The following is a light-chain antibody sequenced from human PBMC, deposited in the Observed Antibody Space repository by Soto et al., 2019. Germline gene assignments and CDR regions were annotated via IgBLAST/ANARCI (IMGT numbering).Light chain of an antibody. J-gene: IGLJ1*01. CDR1: SSDVGSYNL. CDR3: CSYAGRVYV. Sequence: QAVVTQPASVSGSPGQSITISCTGTSSDVGSYNLVSWYQQHPGKAPKLMIYEGSKRPSGVSNRFSGSKSGNTASLTISGLQAEDEAEYYCCSYAGRVYVFGTGTKLTVL. V-gene: IGLV2-23*01. CDR2: EGS.